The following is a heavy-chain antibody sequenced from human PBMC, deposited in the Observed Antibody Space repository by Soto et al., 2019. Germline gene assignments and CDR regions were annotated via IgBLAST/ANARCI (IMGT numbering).Heavy chain of an antibody. D-gene: IGHD3-3*01. CDR3: ARHPDYDFWSGAYYYYYMDV. CDR2: IYYSGST. V-gene: IGHV4-59*08. J-gene: IGHJ6*03. Sequence: PSETLSLTCTVSGGSISSYYWSWIRQPPGKGLEWIGYIYYSGSTNYNPSLKSRVTISVDTSKNQFSLKLSSVTAADTAVYYCARHPDYDFWSGAYYYYYMDVWGKGTTVTVSS. CDR1: GGSISSYY.